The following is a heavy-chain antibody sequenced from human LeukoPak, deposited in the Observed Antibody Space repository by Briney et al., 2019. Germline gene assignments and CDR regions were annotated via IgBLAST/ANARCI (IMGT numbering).Heavy chain of an antibody. Sequence: GGSLRLSCAASGFTFSSYEMNWVRQAPGKGLEWVSYISSSGSIIDYADSVKGRFATSRDNAKNSLYLQMNSLRAEDTAVYYCARDRREQWRDAFDIWGQGTMVTVSS. CDR1: GFTFSSYE. CDR3: ARDRREQWRDAFDI. V-gene: IGHV3-48*03. CDR2: ISSSGSII. D-gene: IGHD6-19*01. J-gene: IGHJ3*02.